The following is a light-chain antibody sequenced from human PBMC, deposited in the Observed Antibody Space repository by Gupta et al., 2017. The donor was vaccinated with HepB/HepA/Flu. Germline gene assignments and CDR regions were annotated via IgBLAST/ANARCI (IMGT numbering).Light chain of an antibody. Sequence: DIVMTQSPLSLPVTPGEPASTSCRSSQSLLHSNGYNFLDWYLQKPGQSPQLLIYVASKRASGVPDRFSGSGSGTXFTLKIXRGEAEDVGVYYCKQALQTPFTFGXGTKVDIK. V-gene: IGKV2-28*01. CDR3: KQALQTPFT. CDR2: VAS. J-gene: IGKJ3*01. CDR1: QSLLHSNGYNF.